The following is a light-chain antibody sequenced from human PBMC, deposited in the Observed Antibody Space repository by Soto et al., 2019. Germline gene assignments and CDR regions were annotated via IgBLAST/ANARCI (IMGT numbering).Light chain of an antibody. V-gene: IGKV3-20*01. CDR3: QQYGASPWT. J-gene: IGKJ1*01. Sequence: EIVLTQSPGTLSLSPGERATLSCSASQSVSRNYLAWYQQKPGQAPSLLIFDASRRATGIPDRFSGSGSGTDFTLTISRLEPEDFAVYYCQQYGASPWTFGQGTKVDIK. CDR2: DAS. CDR1: QSVSRNY.